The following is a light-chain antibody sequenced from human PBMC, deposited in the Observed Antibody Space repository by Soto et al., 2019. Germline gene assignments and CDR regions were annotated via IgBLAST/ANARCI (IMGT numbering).Light chain of an antibody. V-gene: IGKV1-5*01. CDR1: RSISSW. J-gene: IGKJ4*01. Sequence: DIQMTQSPSTLSASVGDRVTITCRASRSISSWLAWYQQKPGKAPKLLIYDASSLESGVPSRFSGSGSGTEFTLTISSLQPDDFATYHCQQYNSYPLTFGGGTKVEIK. CDR2: DAS. CDR3: QQYNSYPLT.